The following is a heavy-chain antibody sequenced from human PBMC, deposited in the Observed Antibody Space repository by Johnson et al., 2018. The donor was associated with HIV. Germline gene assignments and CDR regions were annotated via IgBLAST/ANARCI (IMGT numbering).Heavy chain of an antibody. Sequence: VQLVESGGGLVQPGRSLRLSCAASGFTFSSYWMSWVRQAPGKGLEWVANIKQDGSEKYYVDSVKGRFTISRENAKNSLYLQMNSLRAEDTALYYCARFLAGTAMVGDAFDIWGRGTMVTVSS. J-gene: IGHJ3*02. CDR3: ARFLAGTAMVGDAFDI. CDR2: IKQDGSEK. D-gene: IGHD6-19*01. CDR1: GFTFSSYW. V-gene: IGHV3-7*03.